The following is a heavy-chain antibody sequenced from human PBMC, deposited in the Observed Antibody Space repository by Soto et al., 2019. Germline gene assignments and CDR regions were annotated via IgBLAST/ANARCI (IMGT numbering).Heavy chain of an antibody. CDR2: IYYSGST. D-gene: IGHD4-17*01. J-gene: IGHJ6*02. CDR3: AGSYGDYVGGYYYYYYGMDV. V-gene: IGHV4-31*03. CDR1: GGSISSGGYY. Sequence: SETLSLTCTVSGGSISSGGYYWSWIRQHPGKGLEWIGYIYYSGSTYYNPSLKSRVTISVDTSKNQFSLKLSSVTAADTAVYYCAGSYGDYVGGYYYYYYGMDVWGQGTTVTVSS.